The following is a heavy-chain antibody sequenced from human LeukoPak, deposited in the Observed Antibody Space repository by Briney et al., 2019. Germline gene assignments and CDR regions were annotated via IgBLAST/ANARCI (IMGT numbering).Heavy chain of an antibody. CDR2: IGGSGELT. CDR1: GFTFSTYA. J-gene: IGHJ4*02. CDR3: AKDRQQLANLDF. V-gene: IGHV3-23*01. D-gene: IGHD6-13*01. Sequence: PGGSLRLSCAASGFTFSTYAMGWVRQAPGKGLEWVSGIGGSGELTYYADSVKGRFTISRDNSKNTVYLQMNSLTAEDTAVYYCAKDRQQLANLDFWGQGTLVTVSS.